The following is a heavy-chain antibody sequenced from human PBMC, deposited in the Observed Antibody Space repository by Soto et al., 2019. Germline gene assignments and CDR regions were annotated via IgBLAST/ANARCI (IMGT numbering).Heavy chain of an antibody. J-gene: IGHJ4*02. CDR3: ARHWSVPAGMWYLDY. D-gene: IGHD2-2*01. Sequence: PSETQSLPWLVSRVSSRRPTYYRVCLLPPPGKGLEWIGHIYYSGNTYYNPSLKSRVTISVDTSKNQFSLKLNSVTAADTAVYYCARHWSVPAGMWYLDYWGQGNLVNGSA. V-gene: IGHV4-39*01. CDR1: RVSSRRPTYY. CDR2: IYYSGNT.